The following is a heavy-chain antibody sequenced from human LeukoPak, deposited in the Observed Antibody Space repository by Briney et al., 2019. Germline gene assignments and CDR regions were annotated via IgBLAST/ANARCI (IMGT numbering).Heavy chain of an antibody. V-gene: IGHV3-23*01. CDR3: AKDTLYYDSSGYYEGSAY. Sequence: GESLRLSCAASGFTFSSYAMSWVRQAPGKGLEWVSAISGSGGSTYYADSVKGRFTISRDNSKNTLYLQMNSLRAEDTAVYYCAKDTLYYDSSGYYEGSAYWGQGTLVTVSS. CDR2: ISGSGGST. CDR1: GFTFSSYA. D-gene: IGHD3-22*01. J-gene: IGHJ4*02.